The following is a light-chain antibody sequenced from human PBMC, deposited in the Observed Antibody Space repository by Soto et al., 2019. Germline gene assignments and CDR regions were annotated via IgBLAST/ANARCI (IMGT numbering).Light chain of an antibody. CDR2: GAS. CDR3: QQYGSSPHT. CDR1: QSVFNNH. V-gene: IGKV3-20*01. Sequence: IVLTQSPGTLSLSPGERATLSCRASQSVFNNHIGWYQQKPGQAPRRLIFGASFRATGIPDRFSDSGSGTDFTLTISRLEPEDFAVYYCQQYGSSPHTFGQGTRLEIK. J-gene: IGKJ5*01.